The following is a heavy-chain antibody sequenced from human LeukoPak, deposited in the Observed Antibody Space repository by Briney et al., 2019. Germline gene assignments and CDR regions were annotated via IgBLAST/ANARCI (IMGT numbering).Heavy chain of an antibody. Sequence: GGSPRLSCAASGFTFSSYWMSWVRQAPGKGLEWVANIKRDGSEKYYVDSVKGRFTISRDNAKNSLYLQMNSLRAEDTAVYYCAREYCSSTSCYFLYYYYYGMDVWGQGTTVTVSS. CDR3: AREYCSSTSCYFLYYYYYGMDV. V-gene: IGHV3-7*03. CDR1: GFTFSSYW. CDR2: IKRDGSEK. D-gene: IGHD2-2*01. J-gene: IGHJ6*02.